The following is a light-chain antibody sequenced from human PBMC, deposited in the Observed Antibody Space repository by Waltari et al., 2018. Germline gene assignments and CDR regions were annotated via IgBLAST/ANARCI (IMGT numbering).Light chain of an antibody. Sequence: QSALTQPASVSGSPGQSITISCTGTSSYVGGYNHVSWYQQHPGKAPKLMIYDVSKRPSGVSKRFSGSKSGSTASLTISGLQAEDEADYYCNSYTSSSTLIFGGGTKLTVL. CDR1: SSYVGGYNH. CDR2: DVS. CDR3: NSYTSSSTLI. J-gene: IGLJ2*01. V-gene: IGLV2-14*03.